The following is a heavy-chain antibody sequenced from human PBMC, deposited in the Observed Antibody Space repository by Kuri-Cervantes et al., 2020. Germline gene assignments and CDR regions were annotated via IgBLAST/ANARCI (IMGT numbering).Heavy chain of an antibody. CDR1: GYSFTDYW. CDR2: IYPGDYET. CDR3: ARVDTAMVLVY. J-gene: IGHJ4*02. D-gene: IGHD5-18*01. Sequence: GGSLRLSCKGSGYSFTDYWIAWVRQTPGKGLEWMGIIYPGDYETRYSPSFQGQVTISADKSINTAYLQWPSVRASDTATYYCARVDTAMVLVYWGQGTLVTVSS. V-gene: IGHV5-51*01.